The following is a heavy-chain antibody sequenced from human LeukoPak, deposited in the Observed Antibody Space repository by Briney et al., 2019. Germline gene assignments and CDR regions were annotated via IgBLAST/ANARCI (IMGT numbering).Heavy chain of an antibody. J-gene: IGHJ4*02. D-gene: IGHD3-10*01. CDR1: GGTFSSYA. V-gene: IGHV1-69*13. CDR3: ARARGSLIRGVND. Sequence: VASVKVSCKASGGTFSSYAISWVRQAPGQGLEWMGGIIPIFGTANYAQKFQGRVTITADESTSTAYMELSSLRSEDTAVYYCARARGSLIRGVNDWGQGTLVTVFS. CDR2: IIPIFGTA.